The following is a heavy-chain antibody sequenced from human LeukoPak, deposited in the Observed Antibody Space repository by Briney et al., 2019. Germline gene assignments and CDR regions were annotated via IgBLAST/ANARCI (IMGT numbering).Heavy chain of an antibody. Sequence: PSETLSLTCTVSGGSITGYYWSWIRQPPGKGLEWIGYIYYSGSTTYNPSLMSRVSMSIDTSKNQFSLKLNSVAATDTAVYYCARDGALAYWGQGTLVTVSS. CDR1: GGSITGYY. CDR3: ARDGALAY. D-gene: IGHD1-26*01. V-gene: IGHV4-59*01. CDR2: IYYSGST. J-gene: IGHJ4*02.